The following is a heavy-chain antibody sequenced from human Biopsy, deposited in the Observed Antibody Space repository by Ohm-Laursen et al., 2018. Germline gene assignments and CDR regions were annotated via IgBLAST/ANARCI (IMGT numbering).Heavy chain of an antibody. V-gene: IGHV1-69*13. CDR1: GGTFSSSA. CDR2: IIGIFRTA. Sequence: SVKVSCKASGGTFSSSAITWVRQAPGQGLEWMGGIIGIFRTAHYAQKFQGRVTITADEFMCTAYMELSSLRSEDTAVYYCARGGGYNWNNGWFDPWGQGTLVTVSS. J-gene: IGHJ5*02. D-gene: IGHD1/OR15-1a*01. CDR3: ARGGGYNWNNGWFDP.